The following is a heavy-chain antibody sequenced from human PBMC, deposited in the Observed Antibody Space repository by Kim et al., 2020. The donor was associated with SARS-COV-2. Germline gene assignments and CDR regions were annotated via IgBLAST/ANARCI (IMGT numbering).Heavy chain of an antibody. CDR3: ARHMRELQGNNWFDP. J-gene: IGHJ5*02. Sequence: SETLSLTCTVSGGSISSNYWSWIRQPPGKGLEWIGYIYYSGSTNYNPSLKSRVTISVDTSKNQFSLKLSSVTAADTAVYYCARHMRELQGNNWFDPWGQG. D-gene: IGHD1-26*01. V-gene: IGHV4-59*08. CDR1: GGSISSNY. CDR2: IYYSGST.